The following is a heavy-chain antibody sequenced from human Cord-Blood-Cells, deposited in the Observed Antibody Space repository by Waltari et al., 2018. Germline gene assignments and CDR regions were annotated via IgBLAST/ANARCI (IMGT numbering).Heavy chain of an antibody. J-gene: IGHJ4*02. D-gene: IGHD3-10*01. CDR2: INPNSGGT. Sequence: QVQLVQSGAAVTKPGASVKVSCKASGYTSTGYYMHWVRQVPGQGLEWMGWINPNSGGTNYAQRFQGRVTMTRDTSISTAYMELSRLRSDYTAVYYCAREGSIYGSGSYDYWGQGTLVTVSS. V-gene: IGHV1-2*02. CDR1: GYTSTGYY. CDR3: AREGSIYGSGSYDY.